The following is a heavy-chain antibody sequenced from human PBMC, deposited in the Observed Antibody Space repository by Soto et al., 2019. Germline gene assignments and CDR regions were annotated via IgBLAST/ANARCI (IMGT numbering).Heavy chain of an antibody. V-gene: IGHV4-4*02. J-gene: IGHJ4*02. Sequence: QVHLQESGPGLVKPSGTLSLTCAVSGGSITTNWWSWVRQPPGKGLELIGEIYHSGTTNYNPSLRGPVTISVDKSNNQCSLNLNSVTAADSAIYYCARHIAVTRTRGFDYWGQGNLVTVSS. CDR3: ARHIAVTRTRGFDY. CDR2: IYHSGTT. CDR1: GGSITTNW. D-gene: IGHD6-19*01.